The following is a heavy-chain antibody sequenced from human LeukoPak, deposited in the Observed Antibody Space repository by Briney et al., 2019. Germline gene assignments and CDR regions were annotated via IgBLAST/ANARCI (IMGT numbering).Heavy chain of an antibody. J-gene: IGHJ4*02. CDR3: AKDAATTSYYFDY. CDR1: GFTFSSYG. Sequence: GGSLRLSSAASGFTFSSYGRHWVRQAPGKGLEGVAVIWYDGSNKYYADSVKGRFTISRDNSKNTLYPQMNSLRAEDTAVYYCAKDAATTSYYFDYWGQGTLVTVSS. V-gene: IGHV3-30*02. CDR2: IWYDGSNK. D-gene: IGHD4-17*01.